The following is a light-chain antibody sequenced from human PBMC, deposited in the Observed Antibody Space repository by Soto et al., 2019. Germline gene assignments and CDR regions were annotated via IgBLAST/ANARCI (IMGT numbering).Light chain of an antibody. V-gene: IGKV4-1*01. J-gene: IGKJ1*01. CDR1: PSVLYRSNNKTY. CDR3: QQYYSTPTWT. Sequence: DIVMTHFQDSPAVSLGERATIHCKSSPSVLYRSNNKTYLAWYQQKPGQPPKLLIYWASTRESGVPDRFSGSGSGTDFTLTISRLQAEDVAVYYCQQYYSTPTWTFGQGTKVEIK. CDR2: WAS.